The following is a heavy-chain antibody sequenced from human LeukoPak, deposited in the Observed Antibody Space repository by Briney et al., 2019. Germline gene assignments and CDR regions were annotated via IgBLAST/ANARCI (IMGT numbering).Heavy chain of an antibody. Sequence: GGSLRLSCAASGFTFNNYAMNWVRQAPGKGLEWVANIKLDGSEKNYVDSVKGRFTISRDNTKNSLYLQMNSLRAEDTAVFYCARDQYDTWSRRGNFDSWGQGTLVIVSS. V-gene: IGHV3-7*03. D-gene: IGHD3-3*01. CDR1: GFTFNNYA. CDR2: IKLDGSEK. CDR3: ARDQYDTWSRRGNFDS. J-gene: IGHJ4*02.